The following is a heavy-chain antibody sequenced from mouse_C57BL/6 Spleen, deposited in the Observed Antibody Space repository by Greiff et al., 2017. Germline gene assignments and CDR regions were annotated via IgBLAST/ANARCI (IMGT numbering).Heavy chain of an antibody. V-gene: IGHV3-6*01. CDR1: GYSITSGYY. D-gene: IGHD1-1*01. Sequence: EVQLQESGPGLVKPSQSLSLTCSVTGYSITSGYYWNWLRQFPGNKLEWMGYISYDGSNNYNPSLKNRISITRDTSKNQFFLKLNSVTTEDTATYYCANPTYYYGSSHWYFDVWGTGTTVTVSS. CDR2: ISYDGSN. J-gene: IGHJ1*03. CDR3: ANPTYYYGSSHWYFDV.